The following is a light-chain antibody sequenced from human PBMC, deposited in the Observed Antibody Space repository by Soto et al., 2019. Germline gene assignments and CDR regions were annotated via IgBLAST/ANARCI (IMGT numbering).Light chain of an antibody. Sequence: QSALAQPASVSGSPGQSITISCTVTSSDIGYYDYVSWYQHHSGKAPKLIIYEVNNRPSGVSNRFSGSKSVNTASLTISGLQAEDEADYYCSSHSSSSAYYVFGTGTKVTLL. CDR2: EVN. V-gene: IGLV2-14*01. CDR1: SSDIGYYDY. J-gene: IGLJ1*01. CDR3: SSHSSSSAYYV.